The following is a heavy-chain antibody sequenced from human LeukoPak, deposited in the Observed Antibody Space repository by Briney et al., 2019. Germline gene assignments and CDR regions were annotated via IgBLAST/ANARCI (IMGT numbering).Heavy chain of an antibody. CDR3: AKDLYQLLFPTFDY. D-gene: IGHD2-2*01. CDR1: GFSFSYSG. Sequence: GGSLRLSCAASGFSFSYSGMHWVRQAPGKGLEWVTFIRYDGTNTYYADSVKGRFTVSRDNSKNTLYLQMNSLRAEDTAVYYCAKDLYQLLFPTFDYWGQGTLVTVSS. J-gene: IGHJ4*02. V-gene: IGHV3-30*02. CDR2: IRYDGTNT.